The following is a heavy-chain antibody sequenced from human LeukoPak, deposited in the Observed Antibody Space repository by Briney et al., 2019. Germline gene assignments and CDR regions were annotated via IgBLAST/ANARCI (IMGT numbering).Heavy chain of an antibody. CDR2: INHSGST. V-gene: IGHV4-34*01. CDR3: ARSLRVGATDY. J-gene: IGHJ4*02. D-gene: IGHD1-26*01. Sequence: PSETLSLTCAVYGGSFSGYYWSWIRQPPGKGLEWTGEINHSGSTNYNPSLKSRVTISVDTSKNQFSLKLSSVTAADTAVYYCARSLRVGATDYWGQGTLVTVSS. CDR1: GGSFSGYY.